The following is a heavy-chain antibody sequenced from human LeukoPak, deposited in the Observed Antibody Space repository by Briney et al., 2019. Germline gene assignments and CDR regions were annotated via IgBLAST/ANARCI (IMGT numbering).Heavy chain of an antibody. J-gene: IGHJ4*02. CDR1: GGSISSSSYY. V-gene: IGHV4-39*01. Sequence: SETLSLTCTVSGGSISSSSYYWGWIRQPPGKGLEWIGSIYYSGSTYYNPSLKSRVTISVDTSKNQFPLKLSSVTAADTAVYYCAGLKHKDYFDYWGQGTLVTVSS. CDR3: AGLKHKDYFDY. CDR2: IYYSGST.